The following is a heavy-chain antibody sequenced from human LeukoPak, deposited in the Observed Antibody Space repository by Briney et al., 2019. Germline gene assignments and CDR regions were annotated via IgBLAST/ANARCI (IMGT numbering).Heavy chain of an antibody. CDR3: ARGGYSSSSERWFDP. Sequence: SETLSLTCTVSGYSISSGYYWGWIRQPPGKGLEWIGSIYHSGSTYYNPSLKSRVTISVDTSKNQFSLKLSSVTAADTAVYYCARGGYSSSSERWFDPWGQGTLVTVSS. J-gene: IGHJ5*02. CDR1: GYSISSGYY. V-gene: IGHV4-38-2*02. CDR2: IYHSGST. D-gene: IGHD6-6*01.